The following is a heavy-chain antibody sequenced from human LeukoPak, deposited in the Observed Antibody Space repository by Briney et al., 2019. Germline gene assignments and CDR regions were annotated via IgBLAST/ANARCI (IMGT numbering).Heavy chain of an antibody. D-gene: IGHD2-2*02. CDR3: ARGQGYCSSTSCYNYYYMDV. CDR2: IYYSGST. V-gene: IGHV4-39*01. J-gene: IGHJ6*03. Sequence: PSETLSLTCTVSGGSISSSSYYWGWIRQPPGKGLEWIGSIYYSGSTYYNPSLKSRVTISVDTSKNQFSLKLSSVTAADTAVYYCARGQGYCSSTSCYNYYYMDVWGKGTTVTVSS. CDR1: GGSISSSSYY.